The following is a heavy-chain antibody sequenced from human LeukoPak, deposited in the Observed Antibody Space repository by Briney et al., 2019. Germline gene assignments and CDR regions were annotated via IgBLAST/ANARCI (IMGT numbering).Heavy chain of an antibody. CDR2: IYPGDSDT. CDR3: ARHEWRYYDSSGYPDAFDI. Sequence: GESLKISCKGSGYSFTSYWIGWVRQMPGKGLEWMGIIYPGDSDTRYSPSFQGQVTISADKSISTAYLQWSSLKASDTAMYYCARHEWRYYDSSGYPDAFDIWGQGTMVTVSS. J-gene: IGHJ3*02. D-gene: IGHD3-22*01. CDR1: GYSFTSYW. V-gene: IGHV5-51*01.